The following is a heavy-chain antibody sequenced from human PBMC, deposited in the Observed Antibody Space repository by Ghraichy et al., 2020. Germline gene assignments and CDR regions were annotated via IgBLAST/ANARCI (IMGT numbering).Heavy chain of an antibody. CDR3: ARGTPGGSPKFGD. CDR2: IFYNVTT. V-gene: IGHV4-59*02. Sequence: SETLSLTCNVSGTSARNNYWSWIRQPPGKGLEWIGYIFYNVTTDYNPSLRSRVTISVGTSNHEVSLKLTSVTAADTAVYYCARGTPGGSPKFGDWGQGTLVVVSS. CDR1: GTSARNNY. D-gene: IGHD1-26*01. J-gene: IGHJ4*02.